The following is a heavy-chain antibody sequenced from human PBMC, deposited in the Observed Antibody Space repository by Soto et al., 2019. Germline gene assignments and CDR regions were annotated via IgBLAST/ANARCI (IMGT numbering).Heavy chain of an antibody. CDR1: GFTFSSSA. D-gene: IGHD4-17*01. J-gene: IGHJ4*02. CDR2: ISGSGGST. V-gene: IGHV3-23*01. CDR3: AKAPPDDYGDYVVRSPSGGDY. Sequence: EVQLLESGGGLVQPGGSLRLSCAASGFTFSSSAMSWVRQAPGKGLEWFSAISGSGGSTYYADSVKGRFTISRDNSKNTLYLQMNSLRAEDTAVYYCAKAPPDDYGDYVVRSPSGGDYWGQGTLVTVSS.